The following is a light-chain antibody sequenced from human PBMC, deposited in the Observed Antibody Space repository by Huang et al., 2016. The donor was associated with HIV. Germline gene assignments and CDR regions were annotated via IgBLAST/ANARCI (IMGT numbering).Light chain of an antibody. J-gene: IGKJ1*01. CDR3: QQADSFPWT. CDR1: QDISSW. CDR2: AAS. Sequence: DIQLTQSPSSGSAPVRDRVTIICRASQDISSWLVWYQQTPGKAPRLLIYAASSLLGGVPSRFSGGGSGTDFTLTINSLQPEDFATYYCQQADSFPWTFGQGTKVEI. V-gene: IGKV1-12*01.